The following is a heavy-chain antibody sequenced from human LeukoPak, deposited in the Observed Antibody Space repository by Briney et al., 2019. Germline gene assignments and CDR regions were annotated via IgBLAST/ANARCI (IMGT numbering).Heavy chain of an antibody. D-gene: IGHD6-6*01. CDR3: ATRAKGVSEYYFDY. CDR1: GFTFSNYG. V-gene: IGHV3-23*01. CDR2: ISGSGGNT. Sequence: GGTLRLSCAVSGFTFSNYGMNWVRQAPGKGLEWVSVISGSGGNTYYADSVKGRFTISRDNSKNTLYLQMHSMRAEDTAVYYCATRAKGVSEYYFDYWGQGTLVTVSS. J-gene: IGHJ4*02.